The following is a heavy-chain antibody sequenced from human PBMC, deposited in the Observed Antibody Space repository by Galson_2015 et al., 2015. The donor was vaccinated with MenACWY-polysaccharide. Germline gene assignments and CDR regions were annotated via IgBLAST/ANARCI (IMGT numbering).Heavy chain of an antibody. D-gene: IGHD2-2*01. CDR1: GGSLSGSY. V-gene: IGHV4-59*01. Sequence: LSLTCTVSGGSLSGSYWSWTRQPPGKGLEWIGYIYYSGSTNYNPSLKSRVTMSLDISKNQFSLKLSSVTAADTAVHYCARSGTSTSWLYYDYGMDGWGQGTTVTGSS. CDR2: IYYSGST. J-gene: IGHJ6*02. CDR3: ARSGTSTSWLYYDYGMDG.